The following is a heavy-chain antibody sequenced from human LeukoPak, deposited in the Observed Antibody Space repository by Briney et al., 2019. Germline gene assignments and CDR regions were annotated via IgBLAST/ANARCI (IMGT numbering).Heavy chain of an antibody. CDR3: AKERSDSRWYLYDY. CDR1: GFRFSNYA. Sequence: GGSLRLSCTASGFRFSNYAMSWVRQAPGKGLEWVSAIGGSDGRTYYADSVQGRFTISRDNSKDTLDLHMNSLRAGDTAVYYCAKERSDSRWYLYDYWGQGTLVTVSS. V-gene: IGHV3-23*01. D-gene: IGHD6-13*01. J-gene: IGHJ4*02. CDR2: IGGSDGRT.